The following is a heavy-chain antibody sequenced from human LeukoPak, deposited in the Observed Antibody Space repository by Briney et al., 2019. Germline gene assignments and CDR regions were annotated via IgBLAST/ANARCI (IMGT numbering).Heavy chain of an antibody. V-gene: IGHV3-49*04. D-gene: IGHD3-10*01. CDR2: IRSKAYGGTT. CDR3: TSPGSGPTGGALDI. Sequence: GGSLRLSCTASGFTFGDYALSWVRQAPGKGLEWVGFIRSKAYGGTTEYAASVKGRFTISRDDSKSIAYLQMNSLKIEDTAVYYCTSPGSGPTGGALDIWGQGTMVTVSS. CDR1: GFTFGDYA. J-gene: IGHJ3*02.